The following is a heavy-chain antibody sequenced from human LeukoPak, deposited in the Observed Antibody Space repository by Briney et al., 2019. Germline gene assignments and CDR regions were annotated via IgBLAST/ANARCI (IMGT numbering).Heavy chain of an antibody. CDR2: IRYDGSNK. J-gene: IGHJ4*02. D-gene: IGHD3-16*01. V-gene: IGHV3-30*02. CDR1: GFTFSNYG. Sequence: GGSLRLSCAASGFTFSNYGRHWVRQAPGKGLKWVAFIRYDGSNKYYADSVKGRFTISRDNSKNTLYLQMNSLRAEDTAIYYCAKDKIWGEDYFDFWGQGTLVTVSS. CDR3: AKDKIWGEDYFDF.